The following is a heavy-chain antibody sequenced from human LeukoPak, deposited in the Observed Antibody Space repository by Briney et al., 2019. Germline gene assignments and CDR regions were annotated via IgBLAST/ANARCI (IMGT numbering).Heavy chain of an antibody. V-gene: IGHV1-2*02. CDR3: GGSSGPYYFDY. J-gene: IGHJ4*02. D-gene: IGHD3-22*01. Sequence: ASVKLSCKASGYTFTGYYMHWVRQAPGQGLEWMGWINPNSGGTNYAQKFQGRVTMTRDTSISTAYMELSRLRSDDTAVYYCGGSSGPYYFDYWGQGTLVTVSS. CDR1: GYTFTGYY. CDR2: INPNSGGT.